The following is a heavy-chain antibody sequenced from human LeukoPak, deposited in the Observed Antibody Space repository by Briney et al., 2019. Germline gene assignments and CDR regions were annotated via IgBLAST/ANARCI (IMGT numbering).Heavy chain of an antibody. D-gene: IGHD1-26*01. J-gene: IGHJ5*02. Sequence: GASVKVSCKASGGTFSSYAISWVRQAPGQGLEWMGGIIPIFGTANYAQKFQGRVTITADESTSTAYMELSRLRYEDTAGYYCRRDRYSARQGWFDPWGQGTLVTVSS. V-gene: IGHV1-69*13. CDR1: GGTFSSYA. CDR3: RRDRYSARQGWFDP. CDR2: IIPIFGTA.